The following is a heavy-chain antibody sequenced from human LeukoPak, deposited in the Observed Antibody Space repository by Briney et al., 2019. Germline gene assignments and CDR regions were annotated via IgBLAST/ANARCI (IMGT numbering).Heavy chain of an antibody. D-gene: IGHD1-26*01. CDR2: IWYDGSNK. CDR3: ARLRGSYFDS. CDR1: GLTFSSHG. J-gene: IGHJ4*02. V-gene: IGHV3-33*01. Sequence: GTSLRLSCAASGLTFSSHGMLWVRQAPGKGLEWVALIWYDGSNKYYADPVKGRFTISRDNPKNTLYLQMNSLRAEDTAVYYCARLRGSYFDSWGQGTLVTVSS.